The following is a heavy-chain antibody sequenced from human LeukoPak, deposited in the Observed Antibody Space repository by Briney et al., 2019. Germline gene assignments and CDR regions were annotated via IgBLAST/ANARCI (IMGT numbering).Heavy chain of an antibody. CDR2: MNPNSGNT. V-gene: IGHV1-8*01. D-gene: IGHD1-26*01. Sequence: ASVKVSCKASGYTFTSYDINWVRQATGQGLEWMGWMNPNSGNTGYAQKFQGRVTMTRNTSINTAYMELSRLISEDTAVYYCARGAGATTNWFDPWGQGTLVTVSS. CDR1: GYTFTSYD. J-gene: IGHJ5*02. CDR3: ARGAGATTNWFDP.